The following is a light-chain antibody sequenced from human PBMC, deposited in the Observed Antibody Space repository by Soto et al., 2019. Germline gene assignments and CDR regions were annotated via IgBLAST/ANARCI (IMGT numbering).Light chain of an antibody. CDR3: QRYNTGPGT. Sequence: AGQCVYPGGRPILYKKASQSVGSDLAWYQQKPGQAPRLVIYDIFTRATGVPTRISCSGSGTEFTLAIRCRHSEEFAVPIYQRYNTGPGTCAVGTKVDIK. J-gene: IGKJ4*01. V-gene: IGKV3D-15*01. CDR1: QSVGSD. CDR2: DIF.